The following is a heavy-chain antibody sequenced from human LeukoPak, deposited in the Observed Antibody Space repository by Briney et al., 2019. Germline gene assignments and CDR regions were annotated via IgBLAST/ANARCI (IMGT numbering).Heavy chain of an antibody. CDR3: AKENRVGYGPGSLSSPFDY. V-gene: IGHV3-23*01. J-gene: IGHJ4*02. CDR2: ISGSGTST. CDR1: GFTFNSYA. Sequence: QAGGSLRLSCAASGFTFNSYAMSWVRQTPGKGLEWVSSISGSGTSTYYADSVKGRFTISRDNSKNTVFLQMDSLTAEDTAVYYCAKENRVGYGPGSLSSPFDYWGQGTLATVSS. D-gene: IGHD3-10*01.